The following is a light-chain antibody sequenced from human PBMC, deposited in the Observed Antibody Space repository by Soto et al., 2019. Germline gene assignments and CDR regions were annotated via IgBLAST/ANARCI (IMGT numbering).Light chain of an antibody. CDR3: QSYDSSLSVLYV. CDR1: SSNIGAGYD. Sequence: QSVLTQPPSVSGAPGQRVTISCTGSSSNIGAGYDVHWYQQLPGTAPKLLIYGNSNRPSGVPDRFSGSKSGTSASLAITGLQAEAEADDYCQSYDSSLSVLYVFGTGTKVTVL. V-gene: IGLV1-40*01. J-gene: IGLJ1*01. CDR2: GNS.